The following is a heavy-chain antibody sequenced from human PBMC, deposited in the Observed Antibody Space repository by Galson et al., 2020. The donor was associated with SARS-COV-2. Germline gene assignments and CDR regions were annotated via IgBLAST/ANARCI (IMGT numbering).Heavy chain of an antibody. J-gene: IGHJ4*02. Sequence: ASETLSLTCTVSGASITTGNYNWAWVRQPPGKGLEWIGSLYYDGSTETTYHKPSLESRVTMSVDTSKNQFSLRLTSVTAADTAVYYCARGHLNGSGRHFFAYWGQGTLVTVSS. CDR1: GASITTGNYN. V-gene: IGHV4-39*07. D-gene: IGHD3-10*01. CDR2: LYYDGSTETT. CDR3: ARGHLNGSGRHFFAY.